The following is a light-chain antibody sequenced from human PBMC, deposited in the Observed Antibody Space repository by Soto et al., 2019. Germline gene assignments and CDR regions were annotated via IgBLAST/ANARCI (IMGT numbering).Light chain of an antibody. Sequence: QSVLTQPRSVSGSPGQSVTISCTGTSSDVGGYNFVSWYQQHPGKVPKLLIYEVSKRPSGVPDRFSGSKSGNTASLTVSGLQAEDEADYYCSSYAGSNNYVFGAGTKLTVL. CDR1: SSDVGGYNF. CDR2: EVS. V-gene: IGLV2-8*01. CDR3: SSYAGSNNYV. J-gene: IGLJ1*01.